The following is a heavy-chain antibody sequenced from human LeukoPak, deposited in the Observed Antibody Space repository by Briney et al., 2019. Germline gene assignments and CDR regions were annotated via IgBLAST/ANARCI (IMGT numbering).Heavy chain of an antibody. D-gene: IGHD6-13*01. CDR3: VKGRISEDGLDF. V-gene: IGHV3-48*03. CDR2: ISGSGTTI. CDR1: GFTFSSYE. J-gene: IGHJ4*02. Sequence: GGSLRLSCVASGFTFSSYEMNWVRRAPGKGLEWVSYISGSGTTIYYADSVKGRFTISRDNSKNMLYLQMNSLRAEDTAVYYCVKGRISEDGLDFWGQGTLVTVSS.